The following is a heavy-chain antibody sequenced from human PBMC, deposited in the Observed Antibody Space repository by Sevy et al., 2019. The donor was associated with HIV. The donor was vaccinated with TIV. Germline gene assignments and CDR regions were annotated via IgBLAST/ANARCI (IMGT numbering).Heavy chain of an antibody. CDR3: ARDQGTSGRRFPVY. V-gene: IGHV4-59*01. Sequence: SETLSLTCTVSGGSTNFYYWNWIRQPPGKGLEWIGHIYYSGSTDYNPSLESRVTISVDTSKRQFSRKMTSVTTADTAIYYCARDQGTSGRRFPVYWGQGALVTVSS. J-gene: IGHJ4*02. CDR1: GGSTNFYY. D-gene: IGHD2-8*01. CDR2: IYYSGST.